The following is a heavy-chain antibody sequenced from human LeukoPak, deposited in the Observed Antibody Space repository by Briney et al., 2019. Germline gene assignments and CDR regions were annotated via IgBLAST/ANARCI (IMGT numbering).Heavy chain of an antibody. CDR1: GGSISSSSYY. J-gene: IGHJ3*02. Sequence: SETLSLTCTVSGGSISSSSYYWGWIRQPPGKGLEWIGSIYYSGSTYYNPSLKSRVTISVDTSKNQFSLKLSSVTAADTAVYYCARSHYYDSSGPPMAFDIWGQGTMVTVSS. CDR2: IYYSGST. V-gene: IGHV4-39*07. CDR3: ARSHYYDSSGPPMAFDI. D-gene: IGHD3-22*01.